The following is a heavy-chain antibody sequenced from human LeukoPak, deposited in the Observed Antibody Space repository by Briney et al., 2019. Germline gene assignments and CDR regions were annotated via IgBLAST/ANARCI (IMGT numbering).Heavy chain of an antibody. CDR2: INYNGDST. CDR1: GFPFSRYG. D-gene: IGHD2-21*02. CDR3: VRTDCGGVCYSRY. V-gene: IGHV3-64D*06. J-gene: IGHJ4*02. Sequence: PGGSLRLSCSASGFPFSRYGVHWVRQGPGKGLEYVSAINYNGDSTYYADSVKGRFTISRDNSNNTLFLQMSSLRPEDTAVYYCVRTDCGGVCYSRYWGRGTLVIVSS.